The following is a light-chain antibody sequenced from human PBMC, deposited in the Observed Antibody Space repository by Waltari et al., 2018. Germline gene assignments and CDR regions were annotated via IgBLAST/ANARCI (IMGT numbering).Light chain of an antibody. V-gene: IGLV2-8*01. CDR2: EVN. CDR1: CSDVGRYTH. Sequence: QSALPQPPSASGSPGQSVTISCTGTCSDVGRYTHSPWYQQRPGKAPKLIIYEVNKRPSGVPGRFSGSKSGNTASLTVSGLQADDEADYYCSSYAGSNPYVFGPGTKVTVL. CDR3: SSYAGSNPYV. J-gene: IGLJ1*01.